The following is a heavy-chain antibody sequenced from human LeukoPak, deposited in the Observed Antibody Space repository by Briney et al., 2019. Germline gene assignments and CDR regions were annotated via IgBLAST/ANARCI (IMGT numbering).Heavy chain of an antibody. CDR3: ARVHYGDYVDY. D-gene: IGHD4-17*01. V-gene: IGHV3-74*01. CDR1: RFTFSSYW. Sequence: GGSLRLSCAPSRFTFSSYWMHWVRQAPGKGLVSVSRISSDGTSTSYADSVKGRFTISRDNAKNTLYLQMNSLRAEDTAVYYCARVHYGDYVDYWGQGTLVTVSS. J-gene: IGHJ4*02. CDR2: ISSDGTST.